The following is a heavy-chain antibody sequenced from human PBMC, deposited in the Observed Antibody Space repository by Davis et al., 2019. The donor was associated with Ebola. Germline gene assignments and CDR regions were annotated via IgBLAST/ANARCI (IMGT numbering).Heavy chain of an antibody. CDR2: INSNSGGT. J-gene: IGHJ4*02. CDR3: ARDGQDFWCC. D-gene: IGHD3-3*01. V-gene: IGHV1-2*02. CDR1: GYTFTNYG. Sequence: ASVKVSCKASGYTFTNYGISWVRQAPGQGLEWLGWINSNSGGTNYAQKYQGRVTMTRDTSISTGYMELSSLRSDDTAVYYCARDGQDFWCCWGQGTLVTVSS.